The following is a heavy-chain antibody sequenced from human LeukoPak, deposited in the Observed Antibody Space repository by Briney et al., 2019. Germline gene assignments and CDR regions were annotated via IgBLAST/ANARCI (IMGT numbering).Heavy chain of an antibody. Sequence: PGGSLRLSCEGSAFIFSGHWMNWVRQTPGKGLEWVASIKEDGSERQYVDSVKGRFSISRDNTKGSLFLQLNSLRAEDTAVYYCARGLVDDTMIESYAFDIWGQGTMVTVSS. J-gene: IGHJ3*02. V-gene: IGHV3-7*03. CDR1: AFIFSGHW. D-gene: IGHD3-22*01. CDR2: IKEDGSER. CDR3: ARGLVDDTMIESYAFDI.